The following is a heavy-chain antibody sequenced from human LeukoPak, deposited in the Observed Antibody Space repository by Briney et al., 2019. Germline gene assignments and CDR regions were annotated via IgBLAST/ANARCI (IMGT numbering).Heavy chain of an antibody. Sequence: PSETLSLTRAVSGGSISSGGYSWSWIRQPPGKGLEWIGYIYHSGSTYYNPSLKSRVTISVDRSKNQFSLKLSSVTAADTAVYYCARADIRSGYYPAHFDYWGQGTLVTVSS. V-gene: IGHV4-30-2*01. CDR1: GGSISSGGYS. CDR3: ARADIRSGYYPAHFDY. CDR2: IYHSGST. D-gene: IGHD3-22*01. J-gene: IGHJ4*02.